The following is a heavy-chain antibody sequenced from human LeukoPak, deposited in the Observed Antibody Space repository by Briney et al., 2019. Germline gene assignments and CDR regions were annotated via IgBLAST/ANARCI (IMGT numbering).Heavy chain of an antibody. CDR3: ARDLTARGSFYY. V-gene: IGHV4-4*07. CDR1: GVSVTNYY. CDR2: NYPTGDT. D-gene: IGHD1-26*01. J-gene: IGHJ4*02. Sequence: SETLSLTCSVSGVSVTNYYWSWVRQPAGKRLEWIGRNYPTGDTIYNPSLKSRVTMSVDMSKNHLSLKLTSVTAADAAVYYCARDLTARGSFYYWGQGILVSVSS.